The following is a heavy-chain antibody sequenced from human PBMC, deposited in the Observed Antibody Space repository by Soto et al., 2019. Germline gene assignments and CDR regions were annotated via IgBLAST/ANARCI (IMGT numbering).Heavy chain of an antibody. V-gene: IGHV4-59*01. CDR1: GGSISSYY. Sequence: QVQLQESGPGLVKPSETLSLTCTVSGGSISSYYWNWIRQPPGKGLEWIGYIYYSGSTSYNPSLKSRVTISVDTSKNQFSLKLSSVTAADTAVYYCAREGTLAAAGIGYFQHWGQGTLVTVSS. CDR3: AREGTLAAAGIGYFQH. D-gene: IGHD6-13*01. J-gene: IGHJ1*01. CDR2: IYYSGST.